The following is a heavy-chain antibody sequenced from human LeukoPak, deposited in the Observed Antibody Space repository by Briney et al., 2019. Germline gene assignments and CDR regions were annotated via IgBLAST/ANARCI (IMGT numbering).Heavy chain of an antibody. CDR1: GFTFSSYA. CDR3: ARAPYYSGSDHYFDY. D-gene: IGHD3-10*01. J-gene: IGHJ4*02. CDR2: ISYDGSNK. Sequence: GRSLRLSCAASGFTFSSYAMHWVRQAPGKGLEWVAVISYDGSNKYYADSVKGRFTISRDNSKNTLYLQMNSLRPEDTAVYHCARAPYYSGSDHYFDYWGQGTLVTVSS. V-gene: IGHV3-30-3*01.